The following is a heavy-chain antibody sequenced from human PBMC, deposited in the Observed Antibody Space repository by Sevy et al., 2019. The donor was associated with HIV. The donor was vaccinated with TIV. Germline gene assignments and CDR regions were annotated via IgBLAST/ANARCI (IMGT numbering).Heavy chain of an antibody. CDR2: ISYDGNNK. Sequence: GGSLRLSCTASGFTFSSYAMYWVRQAPGKVLEWVAVISYDGNNKDYADSVKGRLTISRDNSKNTLYLQMNSLRAEDTAVYYCASHYYDSTGYYYPLDYWGQGTLVTVSS. CDR1: GFTFSSYA. D-gene: IGHD3-22*01. J-gene: IGHJ4*02. V-gene: IGHV3-30*04. CDR3: ASHYYDSTGYYYPLDY.